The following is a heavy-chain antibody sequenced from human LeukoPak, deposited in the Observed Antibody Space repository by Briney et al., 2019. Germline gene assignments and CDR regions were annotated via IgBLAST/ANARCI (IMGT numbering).Heavy chain of an antibody. Sequence: ASVKVSCKASGYTFTGYYMHWVRQAPGQGLEWMGWINPNSGGTNYAQKFQGRVTMTRDTSISTAYMELSRLRSDDTAVYYCAGGRTDIVVVPATLRNYYFDYWGQGILVTVSS. J-gene: IGHJ4*02. D-gene: IGHD2-2*01. V-gene: IGHV1-2*02. CDR3: AGGRTDIVVVPATLRNYYFDY. CDR1: GYTFTGYY. CDR2: INPNSGGT.